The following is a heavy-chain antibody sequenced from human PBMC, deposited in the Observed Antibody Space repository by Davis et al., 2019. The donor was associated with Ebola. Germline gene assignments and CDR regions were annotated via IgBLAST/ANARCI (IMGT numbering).Heavy chain of an antibody. V-gene: IGHV1-18*01. CDR1: GYTFTSYG. CDR3: ALLWFGESILAMDV. J-gene: IGHJ6*04. Sequence: AASVKVSCKASGYTFTSYGISWVRQAPGQGLEWMGWISAYNGNTNYAQKLQGRVTMTTDTSTSTAYMELRSLRSDDTAVYYCALLWFGESILAMDVWGKGTTVTVSS. CDR2: ISAYNGNT. D-gene: IGHD3-10*01.